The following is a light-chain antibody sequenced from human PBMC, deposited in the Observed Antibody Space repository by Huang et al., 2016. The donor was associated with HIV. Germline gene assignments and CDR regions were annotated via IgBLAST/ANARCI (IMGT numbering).Light chain of an antibody. V-gene: IGKV3-11*01. CDR1: QSVTTY. Sequence: EIVLTQSPATLSLSPGESATLSCRASQSVTTYLAWYQQKPGQAPRLLLYDASNRATGSPARVSGSGSGTDFTLTISSLEPEDFAVYYCHHRSNWPPWTFGQGTKVEIK. J-gene: IGKJ1*01. CDR2: DAS. CDR3: HHRSNWPPWT.